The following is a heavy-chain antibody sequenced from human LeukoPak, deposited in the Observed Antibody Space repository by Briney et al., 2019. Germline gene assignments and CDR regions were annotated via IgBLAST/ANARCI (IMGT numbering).Heavy chain of an antibody. CDR3: ARGPITIKYCSGGSCGYYYYGMDV. Sequence: GGCLRLSRVASVFTLRRYSRNWVGQARGRGGEWVSSISSSSYIYYAGSVKGRFTISRVNANNYLCLQMNSLRADDTAVYYCARGPITIKYCSGGSCGYYYYGMDVWGQGTTVTVSS. D-gene: IGHD2-15*01. CDR1: VFTLRRYS. CDR2: ISSSSYI. V-gene: IGHV3-21*01. J-gene: IGHJ6*02.